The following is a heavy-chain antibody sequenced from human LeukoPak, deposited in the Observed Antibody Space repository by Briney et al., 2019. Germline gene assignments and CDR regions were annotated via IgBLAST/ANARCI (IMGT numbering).Heavy chain of an antibody. CDR2: ISGSGTT. CDR3: ARIPHPDYADAQ. CDR1: GFMFATYS. Sequence: GGSLRLSCAASGFMFATYSMSWVRQAPGKGLEWVSGISGSGTTYYADSAKGRFTISKDNSKNTLFLQMNSLRAEDTAVYFCARIPHPDYADAQWGQGTLVIVSS. V-gene: IGHV3-23*01. D-gene: IGHD4-17*01. J-gene: IGHJ4*02.